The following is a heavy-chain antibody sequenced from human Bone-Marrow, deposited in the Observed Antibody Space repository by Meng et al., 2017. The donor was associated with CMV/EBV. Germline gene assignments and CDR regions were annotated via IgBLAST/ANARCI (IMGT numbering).Heavy chain of an antibody. D-gene: IGHD7-27*01. CDR2: ISSSTNTI. CDR3: ARWGSFDK. CDR1: GFTFSTYS. Sequence: GECLKISCAASGFTFSTYSMNWVRQAPGKGLEWVSYISSSTNTIYYADSVKGRFTISRDNAKNSLYLQMNSLRAEDTAVYFCARWGSFDKWGQGTLVTVSS. V-gene: IGHV3-48*01. J-gene: IGHJ4*02.